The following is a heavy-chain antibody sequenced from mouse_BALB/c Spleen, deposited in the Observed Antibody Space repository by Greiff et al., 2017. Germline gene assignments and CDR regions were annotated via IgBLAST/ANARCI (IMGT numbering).Heavy chain of an antibody. V-gene: IGHV5-4*02. CDR1: GFTFSDYY. CDR2: ISDGGSYT. CDR3: ARSSSLDY. Sequence: EVHLVESGGGLVKPGGSLKLSCAASGFTFSDYYMYWVRQTPEKRLEWVATISDGGSYTYYPDSVKGRFTISRDNAKNNLYLQMSSLKSEDTAMYYCARSSSLDYWGQGTTLTVSS. D-gene: IGHD1-1*01. J-gene: IGHJ2*01.